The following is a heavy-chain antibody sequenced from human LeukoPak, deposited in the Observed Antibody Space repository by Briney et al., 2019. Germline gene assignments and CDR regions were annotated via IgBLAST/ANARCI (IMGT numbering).Heavy chain of an antibody. D-gene: IGHD5-24*01. CDR2: IYSGADT. CDR1: GFTVRSNY. V-gene: IGHV3-53*01. J-gene: IGHJ4*02. Sequence: GGSLRLSCAASGFTVRSNYMSWVRQAPGKGLEWVSIIYSGADTYYADSVRGRFTISRDNSKNTLYLQMNSLRAEDTAVYYCAKVIREVDMSYDYWGQGALVTVSS. CDR3: AKVIREVDMSYDY.